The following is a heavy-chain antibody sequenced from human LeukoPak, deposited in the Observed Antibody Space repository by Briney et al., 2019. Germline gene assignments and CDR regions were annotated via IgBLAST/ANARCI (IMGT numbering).Heavy chain of an antibody. D-gene: IGHD2-15*01. CDR2: ISSSSSYI. J-gene: IGHJ4*02. V-gene: IGHV3-21*01. Sequence: GGSLRLSCAASGFTFSSYSMNWVRQAPGKGLEWVSSISSSSSYIYYADSVEGRFTISRDNAKNSLYLQMNSLRAEDTAVYYCARDEVVAATPIDYWGQGTLVTVSS. CDR1: GFTFSSYS. CDR3: ARDEVVAATPIDY.